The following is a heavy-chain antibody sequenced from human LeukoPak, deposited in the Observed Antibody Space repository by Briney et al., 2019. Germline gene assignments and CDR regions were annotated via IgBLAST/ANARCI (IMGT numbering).Heavy chain of an antibody. Sequence: GGSLRLSCAASGFTFSSYAMHWVRQAPGKGLEWVAVISYDGGNKYYADSVKGRFTISRDNSKNTLYLQMNSLRAEDTAVYYCARGSLEGAMDYWGQGTLVTVSS. CDR2: ISYDGGNK. CDR1: GFTFSSYA. J-gene: IGHJ4*02. D-gene: IGHD1-26*01. CDR3: ARGSLEGAMDY. V-gene: IGHV3-30-3*01.